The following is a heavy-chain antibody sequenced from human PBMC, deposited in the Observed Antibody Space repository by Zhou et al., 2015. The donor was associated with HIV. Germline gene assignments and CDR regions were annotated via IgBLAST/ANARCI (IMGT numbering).Heavy chain of an antibody. CDR1: GGTFSSYA. Sequence: QVQLVQSGAEVKKPGASVKVSCKASGGTFSSYAISWVRQAPGQGLEWMGGIIPIFGTANYAQKFQGRVTITADESTSTAYMELSSLRSEDTAVYYCATHHHYYDSSGYYYHAFDIWGQGTMVTVSS. D-gene: IGHD3-22*01. J-gene: IGHJ3*02. CDR3: ATHHHYYDSSGYYYHAFDI. CDR2: IIPIFGTA. V-gene: IGHV1-69*01.